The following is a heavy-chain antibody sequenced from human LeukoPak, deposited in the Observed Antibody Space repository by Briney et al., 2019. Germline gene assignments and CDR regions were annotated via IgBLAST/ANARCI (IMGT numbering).Heavy chain of an antibody. CDR1: GYTFTNYG. J-gene: IGHJ6*02. CDR3: ARAPYCSSTSCNYYYYSMGV. D-gene: IGHD2-2*01. Sequence: ASVKVSCTSSGYTFTNYGMSWVRPAPGQGLEWMGWISTSNGNTNYAQKLQGRVTMTTDTSTSTAYMELRSLRSDDTAVYYCARAPYCSSTSCNYYYYSMGVWGQGTTVTVSS. CDR2: ISTSNGNT. V-gene: IGHV1-18*01.